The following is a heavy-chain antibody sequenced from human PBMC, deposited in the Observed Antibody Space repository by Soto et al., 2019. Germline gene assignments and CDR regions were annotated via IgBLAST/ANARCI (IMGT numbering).Heavy chain of an antibody. D-gene: IGHD1-7*01. CDR3: ARARYNWNYGDYYYGLDV. Sequence: KPSETLSLTCTVSGGSISSFYWSWIRQPPRKGLEWIGYIYYSGSTNYNPSLKSRVTISVDTSKNQFSLKLSSVTAADTAVYFCARARYNWNYGDYYYGLDVWGQGTTVTVSS. CDR1: GGSISSFY. CDR2: IYYSGST. V-gene: IGHV4-59*01. J-gene: IGHJ6*02.